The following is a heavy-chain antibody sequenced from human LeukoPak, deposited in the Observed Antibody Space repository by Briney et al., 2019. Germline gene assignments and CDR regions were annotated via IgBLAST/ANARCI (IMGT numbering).Heavy chain of an antibody. V-gene: IGHV4-34*01. D-gene: IGHD3-10*01. J-gene: IGHJ6*02. Sequence: SETLSLTCTVSGGSIRSYYWSWLRQPPGKGLEWIGEINHSGSTNYNPSLMSRVTISVDTTKNQFSLKLSSVTAADPAVYYWARESRLLWFGEGLVLRYYYYGMDVWGQGTTVTVSS. CDR1: GGSIRSYY. CDR3: ARESRLLWFGEGLVLRYYYYGMDV. CDR2: INHSGST.